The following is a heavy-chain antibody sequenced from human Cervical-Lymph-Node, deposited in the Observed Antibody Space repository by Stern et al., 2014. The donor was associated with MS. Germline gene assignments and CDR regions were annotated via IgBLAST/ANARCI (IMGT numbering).Heavy chain of an antibody. D-gene: IGHD2-8*01. CDR3: STAHVAYCTNGVCPPGGDV. J-gene: IGHJ6*02. Sequence: QVQLVQSGTEVKKPGSSVKVSCKASGGTFSNYAVSWVRQAPGQGLEWMGGIIPMFGPPNYAQKFQGRLTITADNSTSTAYMELSSLRSEDTAVYYCSTAHVAYCTNGVCPPGGDVWGQGTTVTVS. CDR1: GGTFSNYA. CDR2: IIPMFGPP. V-gene: IGHV1-69*06.